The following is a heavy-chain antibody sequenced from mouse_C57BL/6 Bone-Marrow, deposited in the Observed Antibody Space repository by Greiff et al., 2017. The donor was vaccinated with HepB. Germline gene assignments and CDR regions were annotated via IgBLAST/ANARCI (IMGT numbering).Heavy chain of an antibody. D-gene: IGHD2-4*01. V-gene: IGHV1-22*01. Sequence: VQLQQSGPELVKPGASVKMSCKASGYTFTDYNMHWVKQSHGKSLEWIGYINPNNGGTSYNQKFKGKATLTVNKSSSTAYMELRSLTSEDSAVYYCARSIYYDYDMFAYWGQGTLVTVSA. CDR3: ARSIYYDYDMFAY. CDR1: GYTFTDYN. J-gene: IGHJ3*01. CDR2: INPNNGGT.